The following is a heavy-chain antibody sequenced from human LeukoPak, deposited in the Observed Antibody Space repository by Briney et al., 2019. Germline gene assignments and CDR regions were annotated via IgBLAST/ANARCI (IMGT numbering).Heavy chain of an antibody. CDR2: IYPGDSDT. D-gene: IGHD3-22*01. CDR1: GYSFTSYW. V-gene: IGHV5-51*01. Sequence: GESLKISCKGSGYSFTSYWIGWVRQMPGKGLEWMGIIYPGDSDTRYSSSFQGQVTISANKSISTAYLQWSSLKASDTAMYYCASAYYDSRADAFDIWGQGTMVTVSS. J-gene: IGHJ3*02. CDR3: ASAYYDSRADAFDI.